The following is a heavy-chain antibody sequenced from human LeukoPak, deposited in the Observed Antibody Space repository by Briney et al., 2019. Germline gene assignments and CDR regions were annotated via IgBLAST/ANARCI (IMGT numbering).Heavy chain of an antibody. D-gene: IGHD3-22*01. CDR2: ISSSSSYI. V-gene: IGHV3-21*01. Sequence: KPGGSLRLSCAASGFTFSSYSMNWVRQAPGKGLEWVSSISSSSSYIYYADSVKGRFTISRDNAKNSLYLQMNSLRAEDTAVYYCARGPSITMIVVEYDYWGQGTLVTVS. CDR1: GFTFSSYS. J-gene: IGHJ4*02. CDR3: ARGPSITMIVVEYDY.